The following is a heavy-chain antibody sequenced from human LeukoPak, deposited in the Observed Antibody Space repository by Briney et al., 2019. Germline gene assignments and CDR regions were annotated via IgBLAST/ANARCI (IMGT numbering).Heavy chain of an antibody. CDR1: GFTFNSHW. CDR2: VSPVGTDT. D-gene: IGHD1-7*01. J-gene: IGHJ4*02. Sequence: GGSLRLSCAASGFTFNSHWMHWVRQAPGKGLMWVSTVSPVGTDTNYADSVRGRFTISRDNAKSTLYLQMNSLRAEDTALYFCATARNFRFEYWGQGSLVIVSA. CDR3: ATARNFRFEY. V-gene: IGHV3-74*01.